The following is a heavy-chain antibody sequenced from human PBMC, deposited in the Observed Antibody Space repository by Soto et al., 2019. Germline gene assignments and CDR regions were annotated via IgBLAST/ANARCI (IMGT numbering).Heavy chain of an antibody. D-gene: IGHD1-26*01. Sequence: GGSLRLSCAASEFTFNDFYMSWIRQAPGKGLEWVSYISSSGGTIYYADSVKGRFTISRDSAKNSLYLQMDSLRADDTAVYYCAREIYGRFDYWGQGTLVTVS. CDR3: AREIYGRFDY. CDR2: ISSSGGTI. J-gene: IGHJ4*02. CDR1: EFTFNDFY. V-gene: IGHV3-11*01.